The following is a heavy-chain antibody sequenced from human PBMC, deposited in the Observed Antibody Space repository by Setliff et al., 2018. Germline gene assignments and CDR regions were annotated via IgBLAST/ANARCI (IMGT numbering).Heavy chain of an antibody. CDR2: INPSSGAT. Sequence: ASVKVSCKASGYTFTGYYMYWVRQAPGQGLEWMGRINPSSGATIYAQKFQDRVTMTSDTSISTAYMELGRLRSDDTAVYFCARDGGGDSDAFDIWGQGTMVTVSS. CDR1: GYTFTGYY. CDR3: ARDGGGDSDAFDI. D-gene: IGHD3-16*01. J-gene: IGHJ3*02. V-gene: IGHV1-2*06.